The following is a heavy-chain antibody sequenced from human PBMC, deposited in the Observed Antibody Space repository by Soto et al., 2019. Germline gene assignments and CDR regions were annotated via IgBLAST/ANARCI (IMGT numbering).Heavy chain of an antibody. D-gene: IGHD3-9*01. J-gene: IGHJ4*02. CDR2: IYYSGST. CDR3: ARSFRRYFDFDS. V-gene: IGHV4-59*01. CDR1: GGSISSYY. Sequence: SETLSLTCTVSGGSISSYYWSWIRQPPGKGLEWIGNIYYSGSTNYNPSLNSRVTISVVTSKNRFSLKLSSVTAADTAVYYCARSFRRYFDFDSWGQGTLVTVSS.